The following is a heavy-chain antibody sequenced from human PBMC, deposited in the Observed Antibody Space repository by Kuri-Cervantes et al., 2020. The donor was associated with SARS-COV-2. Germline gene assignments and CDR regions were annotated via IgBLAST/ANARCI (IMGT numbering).Heavy chain of an antibody. D-gene: IGHD3-10*01. CDR3: ARASLLLWFAPVPGHFDY. J-gene: IGHJ4*02. CDR1: GYTFTSYY. CDR2: INPSGGST. Sequence: ASVKVSCKASGYTFTSYYMHWVRQAPGQGLEWMGIINPSGGSTSYAQKFQGRVTMTRDTSTSTAYMELRSLRSDDTAVYYCARASLLLWFAPVPGHFDYWGQGTLVTVSS. V-gene: IGHV1-46*01.